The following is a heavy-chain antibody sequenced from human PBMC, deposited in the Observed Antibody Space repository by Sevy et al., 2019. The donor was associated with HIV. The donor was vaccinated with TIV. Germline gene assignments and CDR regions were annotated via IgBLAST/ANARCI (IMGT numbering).Heavy chain of an antibody. D-gene: IGHD3-9*01. CDR1: GGSFSGYY. J-gene: IGHJ4*02. Sequence: SETLSLTCAVYGGSFSGYYWSWIRQPPGKGLEWIGEINHSGSTNYNPSLKSRVTISVDTSKNQFSLKLSSVTAADTAVYYCARGVSYYDILTGYYTYFDYWGQGTLVTVSS. CDR3: ARGVSYYDILTGYYTYFDY. CDR2: INHSGST. V-gene: IGHV4-34*01.